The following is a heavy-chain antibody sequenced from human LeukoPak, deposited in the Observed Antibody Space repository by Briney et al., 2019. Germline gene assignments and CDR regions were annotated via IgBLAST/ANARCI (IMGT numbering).Heavy chain of an antibody. CDR2: IYYSGST. Sequence: SETLSLTCTVSGGSISSHYWSWIRQPPGKGLEWIGYIYYSGSTNYNPSLKSRVTISVDTSKNQFSLKLSSVTAADTAVYYCVREYSSSGEAFDIWGQGTMVTVSS. J-gene: IGHJ3*02. V-gene: IGHV4-59*11. D-gene: IGHD6-6*01. CDR1: GGSISSHY. CDR3: VREYSSSGEAFDI.